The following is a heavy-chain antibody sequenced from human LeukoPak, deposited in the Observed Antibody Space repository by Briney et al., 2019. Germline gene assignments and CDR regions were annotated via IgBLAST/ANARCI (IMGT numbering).Heavy chain of an antibody. V-gene: IGHV1-46*01. Sequence: LGASVKVSCKESGYTFTRYYMHWVRQAPGQGLEWMGIINPSGGSTSYAQKFQGRVTMTRDTSTNTVYMKLSSLRSDDTAVYYCARDREYGSSAFDIWGQGTMVTVSS. J-gene: IGHJ3*02. CDR1: GYTFTRYY. CDR2: INPSGGST. D-gene: IGHD3-10*01. CDR3: ARDREYGSSAFDI.